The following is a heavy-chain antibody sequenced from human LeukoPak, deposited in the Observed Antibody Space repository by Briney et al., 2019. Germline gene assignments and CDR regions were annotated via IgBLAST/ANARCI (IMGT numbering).Heavy chain of an antibody. J-gene: IGHJ4*02. V-gene: IGHV1-2*02. D-gene: IGHD6-13*01. CDR1: GHTFTGYY. CDR3: SRASTMAAPGAMPNDF. Sequence: ASVKVSCKASGHTFTGYYMHWVRQAPEQGLEWMGWINPNSGGTNYAQKFQGRVTMTRDTSISTAYMELSSLRSDDSAVYFCSRASTMAAPGAMPNDFWGQGTLVTVSS. CDR2: INPNSGGT.